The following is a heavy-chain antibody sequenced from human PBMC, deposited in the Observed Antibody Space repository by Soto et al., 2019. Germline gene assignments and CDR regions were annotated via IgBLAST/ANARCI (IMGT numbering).Heavy chain of an antibody. CDR3: ARDHPHSYGVYYFDY. J-gene: IGHJ4*02. Sequence: LETLSLTCTVSGGSISNYYWSWIRQPPGKGLEWIGYVYSSGSTHYNPSLQSRVTISADTSKNQVSLKVNSVTAADTAVYYCARDHPHSYGVYYFDYWGQGTPVTVSS. CDR1: GGSISNYY. D-gene: IGHD5-18*01. CDR2: VYSSGST. V-gene: IGHV4-59*01.